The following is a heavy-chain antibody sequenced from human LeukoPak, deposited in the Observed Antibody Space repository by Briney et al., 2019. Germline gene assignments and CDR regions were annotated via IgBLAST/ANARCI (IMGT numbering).Heavy chain of an antibody. J-gene: IGHJ4*02. CDR3: ARDPRGITALVDYFDY. CDR1: GFTFSDYY. CDR2: ISSSGSTM. Sequence: GGSLRLSCAASGFTFSDYYMSWIRQAPGKGLEWVSYISSSGSTMFHADSVKGRFTISRDNAKNSLYLQMNSLRAEDTAVYYCARDPRGITALVDYFDYWGQGTLVTVSS. V-gene: IGHV3-11*01. D-gene: IGHD5-18*01.